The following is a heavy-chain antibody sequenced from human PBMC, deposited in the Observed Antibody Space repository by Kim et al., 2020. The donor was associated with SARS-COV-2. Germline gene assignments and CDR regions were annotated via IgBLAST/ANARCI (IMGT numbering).Heavy chain of an antibody. CDR1: GGTFSSYA. CDR3: ARVVTNYYYGMDV. CDR2: IIPIFGTA. J-gene: IGHJ6*02. D-gene: IGHD3-3*01. Sequence: SVKVSCKASGGTFSSYAISWVRQAPGQGLEWMGGIIPIFGTANYAQKFQGRVTITADESTSTAYMELSSLRSEDTAVYYCARVVTNYYYGMDVWGQGTTVTVSS. V-gene: IGHV1-69*13.